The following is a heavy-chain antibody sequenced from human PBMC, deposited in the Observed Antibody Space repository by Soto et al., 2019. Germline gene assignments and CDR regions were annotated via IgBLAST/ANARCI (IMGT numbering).Heavy chain of an antibody. CDR2: SYYSGST. V-gene: IGHV4-39*01. J-gene: IGHJ6*02. CDR3: ARHELWFGELLFNEYHYGMDV. Sequence: PSETLSHTCTVSGGSIRSSSYYWGWIRQPPGKGLEWIGSSYYSGSTYYNPSLKSRVTISVDTSKNHFSLKLSPVTAADTAVYYGARHELWFGELLFNEYHYGMDVWGQATTVT. D-gene: IGHD3-10*01. CDR1: GGSIRSSSYY.